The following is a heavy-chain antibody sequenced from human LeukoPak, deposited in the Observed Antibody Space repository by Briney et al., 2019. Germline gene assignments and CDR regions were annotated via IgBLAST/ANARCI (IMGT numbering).Heavy chain of an antibody. CDR3: ARVSYDILTGYSYIDY. CDR2: IRSSSSYI. D-gene: IGHD3-9*01. J-gene: IGHJ4*02. Sequence: GGSLRLSCAASGFTFSSYSMNWVRQAPGEGLEWVSSIRSSSSYIYYADSVKGRFTISRDNAKNSLYLQMNSLRAEDTAVYYCARVSYDILTGYSYIDYWAREPWSPSPQ. CDR1: GFTFSSYS. V-gene: IGHV3-21*01.